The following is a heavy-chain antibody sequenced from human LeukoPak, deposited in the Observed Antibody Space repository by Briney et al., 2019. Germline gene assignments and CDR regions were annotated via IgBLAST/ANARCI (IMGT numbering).Heavy chain of an antibody. CDR1: GGSVSGTNYY. D-gene: IGHD3-10*01. CDR3: ARVLTMVRGAPGWFDP. V-gene: IGHV4-39*07. Sequence: SETLSLTCSVSGGSVSGTNYYRAWIRQPPEKGLEWIGTIYYSGSTYYNVSLKSRVTISVDTSKNQFSLNLNSVTAADTAVYYCARVLTMVRGAPGWFDPWGQGTLVTVSS. CDR2: IYYSGST. J-gene: IGHJ5*02.